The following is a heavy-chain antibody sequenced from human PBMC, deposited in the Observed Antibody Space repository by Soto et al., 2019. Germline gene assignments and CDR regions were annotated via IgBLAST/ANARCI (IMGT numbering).Heavy chain of an antibody. CDR1: GYAFPHYV. V-gene: IGHV1-18*01. J-gene: IGHJ4*02. CDR2: STHTGNT. D-gene: IGHD1-26*01. Sequence: ASVNFSCKTSGYAFPHYVINWVRQAPGHGLEWMGFSTHTGNTNYAQNFQGRVVLTTDTSTSTAYMEVTSLRSDDTAVYYCARSGEHPLDYWGQGTPVTSPQ. CDR3: ARSGEHPLDY.